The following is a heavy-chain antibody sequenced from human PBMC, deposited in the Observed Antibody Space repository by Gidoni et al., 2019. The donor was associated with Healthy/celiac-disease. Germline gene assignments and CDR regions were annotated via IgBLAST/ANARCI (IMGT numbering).Heavy chain of an antibody. V-gene: IGHV3-33*01. CDR3: ARDRAVDPFYPGELFDY. CDR1: GFTFRSIG. Sequence: QVQLVESGGGVVQPGRSLSLSCAGAGFTFRSIGLHWVRQAPGKGLEWVAIIWYDGSNKYYADSVKGRFSISRDNSKNRLYLQMNSLRAEDTAVYYCARDRAVDPFYPGELFDYWGQGTLVTVSS. CDR2: IWYDGSNK. J-gene: IGHJ4*02. D-gene: IGHD7-27*01.